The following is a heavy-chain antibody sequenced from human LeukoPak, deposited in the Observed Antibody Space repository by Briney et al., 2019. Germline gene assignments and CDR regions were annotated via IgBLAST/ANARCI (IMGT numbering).Heavy chain of an antibody. Sequence: LGESLKISCKGSEYSFTSYWIGWVPQMPGKVLEWMGSIYPGDSNTRYSPSFQGQITISADKSISTAYLQWNSLKASDTAMYYCARSGLLDYWGQGTLVTVSS. V-gene: IGHV5-51*01. CDR2: IYPGDSNT. D-gene: IGHD3/OR15-3a*01. CDR1: EYSFTSYW. CDR3: ARSGLLDY. J-gene: IGHJ4*02.